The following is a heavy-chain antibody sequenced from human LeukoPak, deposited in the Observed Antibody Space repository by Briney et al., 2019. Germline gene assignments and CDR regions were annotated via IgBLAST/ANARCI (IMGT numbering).Heavy chain of an antibody. V-gene: IGHV3-48*03. CDR3: ARDNNDYYAGMDV. D-gene: IGHD1/OR15-1a*01. Sequence: GGSLRLTCVASGFTLSNYNMNWIRQAAGKGLEWLSYITRSGDTIDNADSVRGRFPISRDSAKNSLFLQMNSLTAEDTAVYFCARDNNDYYAGMDVSGKGTTVTVSS. CDR2: ITRSGDTI. J-gene: IGHJ6*04. CDR1: GFTLSNYN.